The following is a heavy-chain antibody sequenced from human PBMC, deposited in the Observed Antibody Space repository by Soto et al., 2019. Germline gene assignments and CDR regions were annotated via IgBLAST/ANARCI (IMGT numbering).Heavy chain of an antibody. D-gene: IGHD3-22*01. Sequence: PSETLSLTCAVSGGSISSGGYSWSWIRQPPGKGLEWIGYIYHSGSTYYNPSLKSRVTITVDRSKNQFSLKLSSVTAADTAVYYCARVDDSSGYRFDYWGQGTLVTSPQ. CDR1: GGSISSGGYS. J-gene: IGHJ4*02. CDR3: ARVDDSSGYRFDY. CDR2: IYHSGST. V-gene: IGHV4-30-2*01.